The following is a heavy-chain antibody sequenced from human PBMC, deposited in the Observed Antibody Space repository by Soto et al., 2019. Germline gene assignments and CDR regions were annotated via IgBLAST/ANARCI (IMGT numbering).Heavy chain of an antibody. CDR3: ARASRRRPNGLFAVVVKAVDI. CDR2: INHSGST. V-gene: IGHV4-34*01. CDR1: GGSFSDYY. Sequence: SEHLSLSCAVYGGSFSDYYWSWIRQPPGKGREWIGEINHSGSTNYSPSLKSRVTISVDTSKNQFSLKLSSVTAADTAVYYCARASRRRPNGLFAVVVKAVDIWGQGTMVTVSS. J-gene: IGHJ3*02. D-gene: IGHD3-3*01.